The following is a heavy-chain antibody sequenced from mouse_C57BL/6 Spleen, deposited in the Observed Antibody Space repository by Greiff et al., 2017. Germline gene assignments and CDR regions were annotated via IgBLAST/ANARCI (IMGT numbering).Heavy chain of an antibody. CDR3: QQNYYSNSYYAMDY. J-gene: IGHJ4*01. V-gene: IGHV1-74*01. Sequence: QVQLQQPGAELVKPGASVKVSCKASGYTFTSYWMHWVKQRPGQGLEWIGRIHPSDSDTNYNQKFKGKATLTVDKSSSTAYMQRSSLTSEDSAVYYCQQNYYSNSYYAMDYWGQGTSVTVSS. CDR1: GYTFTSYW. CDR2: IHPSDSDT. D-gene: IGHD2-5*01.